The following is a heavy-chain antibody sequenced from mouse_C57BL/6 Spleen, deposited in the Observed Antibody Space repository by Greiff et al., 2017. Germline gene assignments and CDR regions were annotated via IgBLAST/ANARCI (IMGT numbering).Heavy chain of an antibody. J-gene: IGHJ4*01. D-gene: IGHD2-3*01. CDR3: AREDDGYYYAMDY. V-gene: IGHV1-81*01. CDR1: GYTFTSYG. Sequence: VQLQQSGAELARPGASVKLSCKASGYTFTSYGISWVKQRTGQGLEWIGEIYPRSGNTYYNEKFKGKATLTADKPSSTAYMELRRLTSEVSAVYFCAREDDGYYYAMDYWGQGTSVTVSS. CDR2: IYPRSGNT.